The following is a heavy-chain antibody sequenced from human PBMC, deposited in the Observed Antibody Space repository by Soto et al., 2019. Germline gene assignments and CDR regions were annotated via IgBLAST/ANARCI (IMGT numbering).Heavy chain of an antibody. V-gene: IGHV1-69*01. CDR2: IIPIFGTA. CDR1: GGTFSSYA. Sequence: QVQLVQSGAEVKKPGSSVKVSCKASGGTFSSYAISWVRQAPGQGLEWMGGIIPIFGTANYAQKFQGRVTITADESTSTAYMELRSLRSDDTAVYYCARDAIVRPYGSGSYSRNFDYWGQGTLVTVSS. D-gene: IGHD3-10*01. J-gene: IGHJ4*02. CDR3: ARDAIVRPYGSGSYSRNFDY.